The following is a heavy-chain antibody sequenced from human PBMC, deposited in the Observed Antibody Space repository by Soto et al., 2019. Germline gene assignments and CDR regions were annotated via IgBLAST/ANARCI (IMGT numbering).Heavy chain of an antibody. J-gene: IGHJ4*02. CDR1: GGSIISSSYY. D-gene: IGHD3-22*01. CDR3: AIHVSVSGYDYNFDK. V-gene: IGHV4-39*01. CDR2: IDYSGNT. Sequence: QLQLQESGPGLVKPSETLSLTCTVSGGSIISSSYYWAWIRQPPGKGLEWLGNIDYSGNTYYNPSLERRVAISVDTSKNQFSLKLTSVTAVDTAVYYCAIHVSVSGYDYNFDKWGQGTLVTVSS.